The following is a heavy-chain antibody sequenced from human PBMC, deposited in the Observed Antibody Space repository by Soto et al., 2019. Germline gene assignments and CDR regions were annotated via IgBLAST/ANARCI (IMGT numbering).Heavy chain of an antibody. Sequence: SETLSVTCAVYGGSFSGYYWSWIRQPPGKGLEWIGEINHSGSTNYNPSLKSRVTISVDTSKNQFSLKLSSVTAADTAVYYCASRGDESSSSPFIFYYMDVWGKGTTVTVSS. J-gene: IGHJ6*03. V-gene: IGHV4-34*01. D-gene: IGHD6-6*01. CDR2: INHSGST. CDR1: GGSFSGYY. CDR3: ASRGDESSSSPFIFYYMDV.